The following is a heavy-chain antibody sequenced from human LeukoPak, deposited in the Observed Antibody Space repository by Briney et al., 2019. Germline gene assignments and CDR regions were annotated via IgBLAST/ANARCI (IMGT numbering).Heavy chain of an antibody. D-gene: IGHD3-3*01. CDR1: GGSISSYY. J-gene: IGHJ4*02. Sequence: SETLSLTCTVSGGSISSYYWSWIRQPAGKGLEWIGYIYYSGSTNYNPSLKSRVTISVDTSKNQFSLKLSSVTAADTAVYYCARAGYDFWSGYIVDYWGQGTLVTVSS. CDR3: ARAGYDFWSGYIVDY. V-gene: IGHV4-59*01. CDR2: IYYSGST.